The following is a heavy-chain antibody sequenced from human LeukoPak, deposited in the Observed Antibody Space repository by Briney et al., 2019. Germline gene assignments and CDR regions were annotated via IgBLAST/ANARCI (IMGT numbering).Heavy chain of an antibody. CDR1: GGSISSGSYY. V-gene: IGHV4-39*01. Sequence: PSETLSLTCTVSGGSISSGSYYWGWTRQPPGKGLEWIGYIYYSGSTYYNPSLKSRVTISVDTSKNQFSLKLSSVTAADTAVYYCARHSGSFRSRLDYWGQGTLVTVSS. CDR3: ARHSGSFRSRLDY. D-gene: IGHD3-10*01. J-gene: IGHJ4*02. CDR2: IYYSGST.